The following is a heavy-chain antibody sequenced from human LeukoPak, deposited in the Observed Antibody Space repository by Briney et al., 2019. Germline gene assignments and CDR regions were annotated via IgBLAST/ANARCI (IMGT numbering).Heavy chain of an antibody. CDR2: INPNSGGT. V-gene: IGHV1-2*02. J-gene: IGHJ4*02. Sequence: ASVTVSFMSSGYTFTGYYMHWVRQAPGQGLAWVGWINPNSGGTNYAQKFQGRVTMTRDTSISTAYMELSRLRSDDTAVYYCARRSTSSSSWYGFDYWGQGTLVTVSS. D-gene: IGHD6-13*01. CDR1: GYTFTGYY. CDR3: ARRSTSSSSWYGFDY.